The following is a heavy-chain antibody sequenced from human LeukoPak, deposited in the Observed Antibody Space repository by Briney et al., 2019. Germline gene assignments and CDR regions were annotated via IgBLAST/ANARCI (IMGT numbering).Heavy chain of an antibody. D-gene: IGHD6-25*01. CDR3: ARERAATGFDY. CDR2: INTDGSST. V-gene: IGHV3-74*01. Sequence: GGSLRLSCAASGFTFSSYWMHWVRQAPGKGLVWVSRINTDGSSTSYADSVKGRFTISRDNAKNTLYLQMDSLRAEDTAVYYCARERAATGFDYWGQGTLVTVSS. CDR1: GFTFSSYW. J-gene: IGHJ4*02.